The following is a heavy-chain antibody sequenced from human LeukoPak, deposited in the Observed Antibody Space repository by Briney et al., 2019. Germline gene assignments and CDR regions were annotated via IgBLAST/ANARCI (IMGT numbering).Heavy chain of an antibody. D-gene: IGHD5/OR15-5a*01. CDR1: GFTFSSYS. J-gene: IGHJ4*02. V-gene: IGHV3-48*01. CDR3: ARFSVPGDY. CDR2: ISSSSTTM. Sequence: GGSLRLSCAASGFTFSSYSMNWVRQAPGKGLEWVSYISSSSTTMYYADSVKGRFTISRDNVKNSLYLQMNSLRAEDTAVYYCARFSVPGDYWGQGTLVTVSS.